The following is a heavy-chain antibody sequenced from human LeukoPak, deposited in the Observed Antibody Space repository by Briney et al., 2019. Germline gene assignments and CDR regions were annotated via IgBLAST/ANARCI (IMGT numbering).Heavy chain of an antibody. CDR2: IIPILGIA. J-gene: IGHJ4*02. Sequence: SVKVSCKASGGTFSSYAISWVRQAPGQGLEWMGRIIPILGIANYAQKFQGRVTITADKSTSTAYMELSSLRSEDTAVYYCASRPVGATLAIDGYFDYWGQGTLVTVSS. CDR1: GGTFSSYA. D-gene: IGHD1-26*01. CDR3: ASRPVGATLAIDGYFDY. V-gene: IGHV1-69*04.